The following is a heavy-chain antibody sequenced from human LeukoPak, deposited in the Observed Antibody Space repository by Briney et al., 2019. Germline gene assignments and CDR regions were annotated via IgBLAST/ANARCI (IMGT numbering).Heavy chain of an antibody. CDR1: GFTFSSYG. CDR2: IRYDGSNK. D-gene: IGHD6-13*01. CDR3: AKDGAPWGIAAATDFDY. Sequence: GGSLRLSCAASGFTFSSYGMHWVRQAPGKGLEWVTFIRYDGSNKYYADSVKGRFTISRDNSKNTLYLQMNSLRAEDTAVYYCAKDGAPWGIAAATDFDYWGQGTLVTVSS. J-gene: IGHJ4*02. V-gene: IGHV3-30*02.